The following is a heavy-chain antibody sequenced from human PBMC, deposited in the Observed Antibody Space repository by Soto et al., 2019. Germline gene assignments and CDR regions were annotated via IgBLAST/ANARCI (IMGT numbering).Heavy chain of an antibody. J-gene: IGHJ4*02. D-gene: IGHD6-13*01. V-gene: IGHV4-31*03. CDR1: GGSISSGGYY. Sequence: SETLSLTCTVSGGSISSGGYYWSWIRQHPGKGLEWIGYIYYSGSTYYNPSLKSRVTISVDTSKNQFSLKLSSVTAADTAVYYCARSEQQRSRYYFDYWGQGTLVTVSS. CDR3: ARSEQQRSRYYFDY. CDR2: IYYSGST.